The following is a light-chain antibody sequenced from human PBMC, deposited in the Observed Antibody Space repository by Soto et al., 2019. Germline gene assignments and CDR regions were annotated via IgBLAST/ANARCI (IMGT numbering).Light chain of an antibody. CDR3: QQSYSTPL. CDR1: QSISSY. J-gene: IGKJ3*01. CDR2: AAS. V-gene: IGKV1-39*01. Sequence: DIQMSQSPSTLYASLGDRVAISFRASQSISSYLNWYQQKPGKAPQLLIYAASSLQSGVPSRFSGSGSGTDFTLTIRSLQPEDFATYYCQQSYSTPLFGPGTKVDIK.